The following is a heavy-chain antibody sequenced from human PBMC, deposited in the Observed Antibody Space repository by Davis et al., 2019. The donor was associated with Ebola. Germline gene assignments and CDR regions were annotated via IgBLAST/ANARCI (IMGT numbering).Heavy chain of an antibody. Sequence: GGSLRLSCAVSGFTFSHYGMHWVRQAPGKGLEWVSVISYDGSDKYYADSVKGRFTISRDNAKNSLYLQMNSLRDEDTAVYYCAREGRFLEWLLVYWGQGTLVTVSS. V-gene: IGHV3-30*03. CDR1: GFTFSHYG. J-gene: IGHJ4*02. CDR2: ISYDGSDK. CDR3: AREGRFLEWLLVY. D-gene: IGHD3-3*01.